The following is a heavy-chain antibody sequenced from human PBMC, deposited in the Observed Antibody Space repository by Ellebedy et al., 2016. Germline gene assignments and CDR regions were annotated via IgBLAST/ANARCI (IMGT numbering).Heavy chain of an antibody. CDR2: IDPSDSYT. D-gene: IGHD1-7*01. J-gene: IGHJ4*02. CDR3: ARPRGTDWNYADLDY. V-gene: IGHV5-10-1*01. Sequence: GESLKISCKGSGSSFTSYWISWVRQMPGKGLEWMGRIDPSDSYTNYSPSFQGHVTISADKSISTAYLQWSSLKASDTAMYYCARPRGTDWNYADLDYWGQGTLVTVSS. CDR1: GSSFTSYW.